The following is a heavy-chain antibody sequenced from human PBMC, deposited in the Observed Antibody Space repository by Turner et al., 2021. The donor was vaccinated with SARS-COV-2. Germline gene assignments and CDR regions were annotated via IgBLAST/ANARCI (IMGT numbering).Heavy chain of an antibody. CDR3: GGELGSTTRYYYYGMDV. J-gene: IGHJ6*02. D-gene: IGHD7-27*01. CDR1: GAAISISSYF. Sequence: QLPLPESGPGLVQLSEALSLTCAVPGAAISISSYFLGWIRQAPGKGLEWVGSICDGGSSYYYPASKSRVSISVNTNTNQSSQKQISGPAADTAVVYYGGELGSTTRYYYYGMDVWGQGTTVTVSS. V-gene: IGHV4-39*01. CDR2: ICDGGSS.